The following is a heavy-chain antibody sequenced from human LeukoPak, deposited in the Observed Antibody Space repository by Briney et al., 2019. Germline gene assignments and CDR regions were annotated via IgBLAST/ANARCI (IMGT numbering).Heavy chain of an antibody. CDR2: IWYGGSYK. CDR3: AKDRDSFSFLDL. CDR1: GFSLNNYG. D-gene: IGHD2/OR15-2a*01. J-gene: IGHJ5*02. Sequence: GGSLRLSCAASGFSLNNYGMHWVRQAPGKGLEWVAVIWYGGSYKFYVDSVKGRFTISRDTSKNMVYLQMNSLRVEDTAVYYCAKDRDSFSFLDLWGQGIRVTVSS. V-gene: IGHV3-33*03.